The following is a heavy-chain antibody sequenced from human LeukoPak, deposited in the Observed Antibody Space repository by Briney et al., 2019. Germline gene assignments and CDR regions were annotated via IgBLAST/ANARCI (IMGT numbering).Heavy chain of an antibody. Sequence: PGGSLRLSCAAPGFTFSSYWMSWVRQAPGKGLEWVANIKQDGSEKYYVDSVKGRFTISRDNAKNSLYLQMNSLRAEDTAVYYCARSDYGDYMDYWGQGTLVTVSS. D-gene: IGHD4-17*01. J-gene: IGHJ4*02. CDR1: GFTFSSYW. CDR2: IKQDGSEK. V-gene: IGHV3-7*01. CDR3: ARSDYGDYMDY.